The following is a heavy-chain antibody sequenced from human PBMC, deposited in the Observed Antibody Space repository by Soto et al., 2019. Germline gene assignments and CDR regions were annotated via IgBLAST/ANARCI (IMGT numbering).Heavy chain of an antibody. CDR2: IYHSGST. J-gene: IGHJ6*02. V-gene: IGHV4-4*02. CDR3: ARARRSRGYYYGMDG. Sequence: PSETLSLTCAVSGGSISSSNWWSWVRQPPGKGLEWIGEIYHSGSTNYNPSLKSRVTISVDKSKNQFSLKLSSVTAADTAVYYCARARRSRGYYYGMDGWGQGTTVTVSS. CDR1: GGSISSSNW.